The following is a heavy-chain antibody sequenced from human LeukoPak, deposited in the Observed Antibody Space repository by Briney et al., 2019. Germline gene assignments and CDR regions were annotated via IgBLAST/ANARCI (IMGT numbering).Heavy chain of an antibody. CDR3: VKDPSGAAAAGTFHC. D-gene: IGHD6-13*01. Sequence: PGGSLRLSCAASGFTFSNYGMHWVRQTPDEGLEWVAFIRSDSSYIYYLESVKGRFTVSRDNSKNTLFLQMHSLRPEDTAVYYCVKDPSGAAAAGTFHCWGQGTLVTVSS. CDR1: GFTFSNYG. V-gene: IGHV3-30*02. J-gene: IGHJ4*02. CDR2: IRSDSSYI.